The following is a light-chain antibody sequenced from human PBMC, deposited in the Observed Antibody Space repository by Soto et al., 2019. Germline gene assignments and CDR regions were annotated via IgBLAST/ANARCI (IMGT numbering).Light chain of an antibody. Sequence: EIVLTQSPVTLSLSPGERATLSCRASQSVSSSYLAWYQQKPGQAPRLLIYGASSRATGIPDRFSDSGSGTDFTLTISRLEPEDFAVYYCQQYGSSPVYTFGQGTKVDIK. CDR1: QSVSSSY. CDR3: QQYGSSPVYT. CDR2: GAS. J-gene: IGKJ2*01. V-gene: IGKV3-20*01.